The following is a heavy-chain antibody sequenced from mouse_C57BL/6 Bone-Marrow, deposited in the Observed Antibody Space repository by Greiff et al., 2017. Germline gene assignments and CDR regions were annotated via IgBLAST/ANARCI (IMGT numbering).Heavy chain of an antibody. CDR1: GFNIKDDY. V-gene: IGHV14-4*01. CDR2: IDPENGDT. CDR3: TKPIYYAMDY. Sequence: EVQLQQSGAELVRPGASVKLSCTASGFNIKDDYMHWVKQRPEQGLEWIGWIDPENGDTEYASKFQGKATITADTSSNTAYLQLSSLTSEDTAVYYCTKPIYYAMDYWGQGTSVTVSS. J-gene: IGHJ4*01.